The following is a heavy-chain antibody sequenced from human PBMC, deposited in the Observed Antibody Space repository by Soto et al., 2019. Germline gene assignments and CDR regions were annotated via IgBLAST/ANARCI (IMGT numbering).Heavy chain of an antibody. D-gene: IGHD4-17*01. J-gene: IGHJ1*01. V-gene: IGHV4-39*01. Sequence: PSETLSLTCTVSGGSISSISYYWGWIRQPPGKGLEWIGSFSNSGSTYYNPSLKSRVIISGDTSKNQISLEVTSVTAADTAVYYCARHQRPVTTFQHWGQGTLVTVSS. CDR2: FSNSGST. CDR3: ARHQRPVTTFQH. CDR1: GGSISSISYY.